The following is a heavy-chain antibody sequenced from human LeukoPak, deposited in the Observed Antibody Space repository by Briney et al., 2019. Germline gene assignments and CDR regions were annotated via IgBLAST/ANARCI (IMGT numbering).Heavy chain of an antibody. CDR3: ASPGVVGSGVAFDI. J-gene: IGHJ3*02. Sequence: GSSVKVSCKASGGTFSSYAISWVRQAPGQGLEWMGGIIPIFGTANYAQKFQGRVTITTDESTSTAYMELSSLRSEDTAVYYCASPGVVGSGVAFDIWGQGTMVTVSS. D-gene: IGHD2-15*01. CDR1: GGTFSSYA. CDR2: IIPIFGTA. V-gene: IGHV1-69*05.